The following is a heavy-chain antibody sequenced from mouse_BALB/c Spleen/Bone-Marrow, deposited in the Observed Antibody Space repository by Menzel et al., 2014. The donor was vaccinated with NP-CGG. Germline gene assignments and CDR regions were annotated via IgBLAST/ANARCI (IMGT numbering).Heavy chain of an antibody. CDR2: INPGSSGS. V-gene: IGHV1-54*01. Sequence: QVQLQQSGAEVVRPGTSVKVSCKASGYDFTSYLIEWIKQRPGQGLEWIGVINPGSSGSNYNEKFTGKATLTVDKSSSTAYMQLSSLTSDDSAVYFCARNANWLFTYWGQGTLVTVSA. CDR3: ARNANWLFTY. D-gene: IGHD4-1*01. CDR1: GYDFTSYL. J-gene: IGHJ3*01.